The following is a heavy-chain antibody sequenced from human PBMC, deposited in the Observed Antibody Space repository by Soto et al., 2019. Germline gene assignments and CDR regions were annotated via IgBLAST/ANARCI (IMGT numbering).Heavy chain of an antibody. J-gene: IGHJ3*02. Sequence: QVQLQQWGAGLLKPSETLSLTCAVYGGSFSGYYWSWIRQPPGKGLEWIGEINHSGSTNYNPSLKSRVNISVDTSKNQFSLKLSSVTAADTAVYYCARVLKVVVAATFAFDIWGQGTMVTVSS. CDR3: ARVLKVVVAATFAFDI. D-gene: IGHD2-15*01. CDR1: GGSFSGYY. CDR2: INHSGST. V-gene: IGHV4-34*01.